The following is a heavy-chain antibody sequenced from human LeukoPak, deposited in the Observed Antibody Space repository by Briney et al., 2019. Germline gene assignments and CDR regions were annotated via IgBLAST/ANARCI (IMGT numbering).Heavy chain of an antibody. CDR3: ARDSPDGYTSGHYYYYLDV. D-gene: IGHD5-18*01. CDR1: GGSISSYY. J-gene: IGHJ6*03. CDR2: IYYSGST. Sequence: PSETLSLTCTVSGGSISSYYWSWIRQPPGKGLEWIGYIYYSGSTNYNPSLKSRVTISVDTSKNQFSLKLSSVTAADTAVYYCARDSPDGYTSGHYYYYLDVWGKGTTVTVSS. V-gene: IGHV4-59*12.